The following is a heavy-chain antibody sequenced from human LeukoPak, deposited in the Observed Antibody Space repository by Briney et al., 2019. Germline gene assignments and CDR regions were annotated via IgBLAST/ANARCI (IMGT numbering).Heavy chain of an antibody. CDR1: GFTFSDYY. Sequence: GGSLRLSCAVSGFTFSDYYMTWVRQAPGKGLEWVSYISSSSRYTNYADSVKGRFTISRDNARNSLYLQMNSLRAEDTAVYYCARAVGTVATIGRDYFDYWGQGTLVTVSS. CDR2: ISSSSRYT. D-gene: IGHD5-12*01. J-gene: IGHJ4*02. V-gene: IGHV3-11*05. CDR3: ARAVGTVATIGRDYFDY.